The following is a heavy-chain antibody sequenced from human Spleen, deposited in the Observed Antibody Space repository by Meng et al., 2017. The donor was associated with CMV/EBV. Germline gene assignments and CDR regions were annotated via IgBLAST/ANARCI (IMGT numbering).Heavy chain of an antibody. D-gene: IGHD1-14*01. CDR2: INPNSGGT. Sequence: FGYTFSDYYMHWVRQAPGQGLEWMGWINPNSGGTNDAQKFQGRVTMTRDTSINTAYIKLSRLTSDDTAIYFCARGRKYKTSSYRFDRWGQGTLVTVSS. J-gene: IGHJ5*02. CDR3: ARGRKYKTSSYRFDR. CDR1: GYTFSDYY. V-gene: IGHV1-2*02.